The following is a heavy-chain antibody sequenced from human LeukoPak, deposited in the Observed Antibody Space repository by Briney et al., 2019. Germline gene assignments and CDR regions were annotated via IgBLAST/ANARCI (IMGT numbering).Heavy chain of an antibody. J-gene: IGHJ4*02. CDR1: GFTFNTYA. V-gene: IGHV3-30*02. Sequence: GGSLRLSCAASGFTFNTYAINWVRQAPGKGLEWVTLIQPNGKDKYYADSVKGRFTVSRDNSNNMLYLQLNSLRVDDTAIYYCAKRDRVTEFDYWGQGTLVTVSS. CDR2: IQPNGKDK. D-gene: IGHD2-21*02. CDR3: AKRDRVTEFDY.